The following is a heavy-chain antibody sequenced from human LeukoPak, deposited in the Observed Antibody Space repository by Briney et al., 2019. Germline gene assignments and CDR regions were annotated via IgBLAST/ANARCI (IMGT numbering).Heavy chain of an antibody. D-gene: IGHD3-22*01. V-gene: IGHV2-5*02. J-gene: IGHJ4*02. CDR3: AHDSSGYYGFDY. Sequence: SGPMLVKPTQTLTLTCNFSGFSLDTTGVGVAWIRQPPGKALECLGIIYWDDDKRYSPSLKSRLAITKDASKNQVVLIMTNMDPVDTATYYCAHDSSGYYGFDYWGQGTLVTVSS. CDR2: IYWDDDK. CDR1: GFSLDTTGVG.